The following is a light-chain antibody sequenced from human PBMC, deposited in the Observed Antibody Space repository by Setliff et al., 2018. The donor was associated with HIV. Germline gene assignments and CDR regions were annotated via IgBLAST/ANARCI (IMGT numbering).Light chain of an antibody. CDR1: SSDVGGYNY. CDR3: SSYTSSSTYV. J-gene: IGLJ1*01. CDR2: DVS. Sequence: QSALAQPASVSGSPGQSITISCTGTSSDVGGYNYVSWYQQHPGKAPKFMIYDVSKRPSGVSNRFSGSKSGNTASLTISGPQAEDEADYYCSSYTSSSTYVFGTGTKVTV. V-gene: IGLV2-14*01.